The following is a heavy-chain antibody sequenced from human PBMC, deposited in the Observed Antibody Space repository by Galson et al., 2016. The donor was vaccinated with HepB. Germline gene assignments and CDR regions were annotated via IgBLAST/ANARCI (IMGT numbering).Heavy chain of an antibody. Sequence: ETLSLTCTVSGGSISSSNYYWGWIRQPPGKGLEWIGSIYYSGSTYYNPSLKSRVTISVDTSKNQFSLKLNSVTAADTAVYYCARQIVVVVAATRGVDWFDPWGQGTLVTVSS. CDR1: GGSISSSNYY. J-gene: IGHJ5*02. CDR3: ARQIVVVVAATRGVDWFDP. V-gene: IGHV4-39*01. CDR2: IYYSGST. D-gene: IGHD2-15*01.